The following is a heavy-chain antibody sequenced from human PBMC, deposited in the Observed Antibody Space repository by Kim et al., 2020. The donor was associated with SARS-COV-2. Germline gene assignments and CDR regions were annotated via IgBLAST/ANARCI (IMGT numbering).Heavy chain of an antibody. CDR3: ARGHPPDY. J-gene: IGHJ4*02. CDR1: GGSIRSGGKF. V-gene: IGHV4-31*03. Sequence: SETLSLTCSVSGGSIRSGGKFWTWIRQHPAKGQEWIGYISYSGNPHYSPSLRSRVSISLQTSENQFLLELTPVTAADTAVYYCARGHPPDYWGQGIWVT. CDR2: ISYSGNP.